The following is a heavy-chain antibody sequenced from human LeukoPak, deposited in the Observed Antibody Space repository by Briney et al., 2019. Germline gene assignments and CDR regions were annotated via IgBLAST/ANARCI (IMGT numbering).Heavy chain of an antibody. V-gene: IGHV3-23*01. Sequence: PGGSLRLSCAASGFTFSNYVMSWVRQAPGKGLQWVSAISGSGTDTYYADSVKGRFTISRDNFKNTLYLQMSSLRAEDSAVFYCAKRSGDYPHRNGMDVWGQGTTVTVSS. J-gene: IGHJ6*02. D-gene: IGHD4-17*01. CDR1: GFTFSNYV. CDR2: ISGSGTDT. CDR3: AKRSGDYPHRNGMDV.